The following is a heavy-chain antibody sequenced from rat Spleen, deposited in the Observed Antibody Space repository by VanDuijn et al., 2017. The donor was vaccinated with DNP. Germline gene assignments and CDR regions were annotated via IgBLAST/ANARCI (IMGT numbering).Heavy chain of an antibody. Sequence: EVQLQESGPGLVKPSQSLSLTCSVTGYSITSSYRWNWIRKFPRNKMEYIGHIGFSGRTHYNPSLRSRISITRDTSRNQFFLQLNSVTTADTATYYCARWGDYFDYWGQGVMVTVSS. J-gene: IGHJ2*01. CDR3: ARWGDYFDY. CDR1: GYSITSSY. CDR2: IGFSGRT. V-gene: IGHV3-1*01.